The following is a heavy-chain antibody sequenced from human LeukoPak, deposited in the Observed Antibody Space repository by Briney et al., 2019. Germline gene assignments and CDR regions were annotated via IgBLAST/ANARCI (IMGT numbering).Heavy chain of an antibody. Sequence: AGSLRLSCAASGFTFSSYAMGWVRQPPGKGLEWVSAIVCRGGHTYYTDSVKARCTISRDKSKKTLYLQMNSLRAEDTALYNCAKRLRGTYCRDYWGQGTLVTVSS. CDR1: GFTFSSYA. CDR3: AKRLRGTYCRDY. CDR2: IVCRGGHT. D-gene: IGHD3-16*01. V-gene: IGHV3-23*01. J-gene: IGHJ4*02.